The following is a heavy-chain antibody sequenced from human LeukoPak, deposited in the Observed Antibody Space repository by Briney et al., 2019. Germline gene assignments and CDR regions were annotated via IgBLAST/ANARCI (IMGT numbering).Heavy chain of an antibody. J-gene: IGHJ6*03. CDR2: IHASGNT. D-gene: IGHD5-18*01. CDR3: ARDLGYGYYFYYYLDV. CDR1: GGSISSYY. Sequence: PSQTLSLTCTVSGGSISSYYWTRIRQPAGKGLEYLGRIHASGNTYYNPSLNSRVAISIDTSKNQFSLKVSSVAAADTAVYYCARDLGYGYYFYYYLDVWGKGTTVTVSS. V-gene: IGHV4-61*02.